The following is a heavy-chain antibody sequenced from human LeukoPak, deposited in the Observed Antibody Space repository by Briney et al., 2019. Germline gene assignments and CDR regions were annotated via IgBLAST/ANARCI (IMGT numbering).Heavy chain of an antibody. CDR3: ARTTENDYGVIPVGFDY. CDR2: ISGSGGST. V-gene: IGHV3-23*01. D-gene: IGHD4-17*01. J-gene: IGHJ4*02. Sequence: GGSLRLSCAASGFTFSSYAMSWVRQAPGKGLEWVSAISGSGGSTYYADSVKGRFTISRDNSKNTLYLQMNSLRAEDTAVYYCARTTENDYGVIPVGFDYWGQGTLVTVSS. CDR1: GFTFSSYA.